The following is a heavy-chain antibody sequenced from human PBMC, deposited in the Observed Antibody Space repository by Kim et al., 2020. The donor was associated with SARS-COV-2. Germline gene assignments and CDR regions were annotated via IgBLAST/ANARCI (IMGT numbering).Heavy chain of an antibody. CDR2: IHTTGDTT. CDR3: AKGVPYGGYHYFYYGLDV. CDR1: GFTFSTYA. D-gene: IGHD1-26*01. Sequence: GGSLRLSCAASGFTFSTYAMSWVRQAPGKGLEWVSAIHTTGDTTYYADSVKGRFTISRDNSKNTLFLQMTSLRAEDTAVYYCAKGVPYGGYHYFYYGLDVWGQGTTVTVSS. V-gene: IGHV3-23*01. J-gene: IGHJ6*02.